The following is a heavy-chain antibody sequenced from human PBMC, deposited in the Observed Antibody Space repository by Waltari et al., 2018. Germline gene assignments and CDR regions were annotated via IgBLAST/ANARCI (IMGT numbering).Heavy chain of an antibody. D-gene: IGHD2-15*01. CDR2: ISNDGIKQ. J-gene: IGHJ4*02. CDR1: GFSCPYDG. Sequence: QVQLVESGGGVVQPGGSLELPWSGSGFSCPYDGMHWVRQAPGKGLEWVTFISNDGIKQFYADSVKGRFTVSRDISKNTLYLQMNSLRPEDTAVYYCVKDRFTKWSFDYWGQGTLVTVSS. CDR3: VKDRFTKWSFDY. V-gene: IGHV3-30*18.